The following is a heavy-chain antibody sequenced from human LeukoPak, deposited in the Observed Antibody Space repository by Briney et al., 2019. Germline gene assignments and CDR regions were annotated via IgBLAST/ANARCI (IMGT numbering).Heavy chain of an antibody. J-gene: IGHJ4*02. CDR3: ARGDSSGYHFDY. Sequence: SETLSLTCAVSGGSFTHYYWSWIRQPPGKGLQWIGYIYSSGTTKYNPSLKSRVTISLDMPNNQFSLILTSVTAADTAVYYCARGDSSGYHFDYWGQGTLVTVSS. CDR2: IYSSGTT. D-gene: IGHD3-22*01. V-gene: IGHV4-59*08. CDR1: GGSFTHYY.